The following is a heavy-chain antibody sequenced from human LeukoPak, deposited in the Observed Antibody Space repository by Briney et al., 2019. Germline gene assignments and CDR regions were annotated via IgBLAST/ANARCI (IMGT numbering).Heavy chain of an antibody. CDR1: GGSISSYY. CDR3: ARQKENSWDYYGMDV. CDR2: IYYSGGT. V-gene: IGHV4-59*01. D-gene: IGHD3-16*01. Sequence: PSETLSLTCTVSGGSISSYYWSWIRQPPGKGLEWIGYIYYSGGTNYNPSLKSRVSISVDTSKNQFSLKLSSVTAADTAVYYCARQKENSWDYYGMDVWGLGTTGTVSS. J-gene: IGHJ6*02.